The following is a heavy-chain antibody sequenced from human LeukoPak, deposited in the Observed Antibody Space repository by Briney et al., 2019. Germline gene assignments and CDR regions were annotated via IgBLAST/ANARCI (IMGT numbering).Heavy chain of an antibody. CDR1: GYTLTELS. CDR2: FDPEDGET. V-gene: IGHV1-24*01. D-gene: IGHD3-10*01. Sequence: ASAKVSCKVSGYTLTELSMHWVRQAPGKGLEWMGGFDPEDGETIYAQKFQGRVTMTEDTSTDTAYMELSSLRSEDTAVYYCARDQGSGSDLLGNWFDPWGQGTLVTVSS. J-gene: IGHJ5*02. CDR3: ARDQGSGSDLLGNWFDP.